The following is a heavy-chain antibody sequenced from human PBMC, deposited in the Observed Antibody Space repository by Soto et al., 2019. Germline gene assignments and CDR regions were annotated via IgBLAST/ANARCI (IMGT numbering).Heavy chain of an antibody. Sequence: GASVKVSCKASGGTFSSYAISWVRQAPGQGLEWMGGIIPIFGTANYAQKFQGRVAITADESTSTAYMELSSLRSEDTAVYYCARRADGDYVPPYYFDYWGQGTLVTVSS. D-gene: IGHD4-17*01. CDR1: GGTFSSYA. CDR3: ARRADGDYVPPYYFDY. J-gene: IGHJ4*02. CDR2: IIPIFGTA. V-gene: IGHV1-69*13.